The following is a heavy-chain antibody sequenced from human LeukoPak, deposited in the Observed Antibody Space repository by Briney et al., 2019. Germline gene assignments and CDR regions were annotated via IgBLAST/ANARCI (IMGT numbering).Heavy chain of an antibody. D-gene: IGHD3-10*01. CDR1: GGSISSYY. CDR3: ARDGTVNPYNWFDP. Sequence: SETLSLTCTVSGGSISSYYWSWIRQPPGKGLEWIGYIYYSGSTNYNPSLKSRVTISVDTSKNQFSLKLSSVTAGDTAVYYCARDGTVNPYNWFDPWGQGTLVTVSS. J-gene: IGHJ5*02. CDR2: IYYSGST. V-gene: IGHV4-59*01.